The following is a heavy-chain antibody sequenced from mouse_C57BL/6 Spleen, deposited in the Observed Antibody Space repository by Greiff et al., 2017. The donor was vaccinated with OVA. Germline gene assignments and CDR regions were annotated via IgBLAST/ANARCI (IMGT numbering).Heavy chain of an antibody. J-gene: IGHJ1*03. CDR2: FYPGSGSI. V-gene: IGHV1-62-2*01. D-gene: IGHD2-10*01. Sequence: LVESGAELVKPGASVKLSCKASGYTFTEYTIHWVKQRSGQGLEWIGWFYPGSGSIKYNEKFKDKATLTADKSSSTVYMELSRLTSEDSAVYFCARHEEASYFDWYFDVWGTGTTVTVSS. CDR3: ARHEEASYFDWYFDV. CDR1: GYTFTEYT.